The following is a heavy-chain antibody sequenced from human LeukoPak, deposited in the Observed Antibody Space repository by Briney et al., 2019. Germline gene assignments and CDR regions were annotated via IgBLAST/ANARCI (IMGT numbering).Heavy chain of an antibody. CDR2: IIPIFGTA. CDR3: ASRDRGYSYGLLFDY. Sequence: ASVKVSCKASGGTFSSYAISWVRQAPGQELEWMGGIIPIFGTANYAQKFQGRVTITADESTSTAYMELSSLRSEDTAVYYCASRDRGYSYGLLFDYWGQGTLVTVSS. V-gene: IGHV1-69*13. J-gene: IGHJ4*02. D-gene: IGHD5-18*01. CDR1: GGTFSSYA.